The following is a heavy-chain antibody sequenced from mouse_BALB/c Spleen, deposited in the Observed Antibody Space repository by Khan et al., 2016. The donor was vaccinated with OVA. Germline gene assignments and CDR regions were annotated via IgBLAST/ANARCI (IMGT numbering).Heavy chain of an antibody. CDR2: IFPGSDTP. V-gene: IGHV1-77*01. CDR3: ARGGYSAFAY. D-gene: IGHD2-14*01. Sequence: VELVESGPELVKPGASLKVSCKASGYTFTDYIIGWVKQSTRQGLEWIGDIFPGSDTPYYNEKFKDKATLTVDKSANTAYMQLSSLTSEDSAVDFCARGGYSAFAYWGLGTLVTVSA. CDR1: GYTFTDYI. J-gene: IGHJ3*01.